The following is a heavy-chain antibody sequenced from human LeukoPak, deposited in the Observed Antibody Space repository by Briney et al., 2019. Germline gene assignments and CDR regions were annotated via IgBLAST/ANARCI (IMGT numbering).Heavy chain of an antibody. CDR2: ISSSGSTI. CDR1: GFTFSDYY. V-gene: IGHV3-11*04. CDR3: ARDRIYGRPKPILFDY. J-gene: IGHJ4*02. D-gene: IGHD2/OR15-2a*01. Sequence: GGSLRLSCAASGFTFSDYYMSWIRQAPGKGLEWVSYISSSGSTIYYADSVKGRFTISRDNAKNSLYLQMNSLRAEDTAVYYCARDRIYGRPKPILFDYWGQGTLVTVSS.